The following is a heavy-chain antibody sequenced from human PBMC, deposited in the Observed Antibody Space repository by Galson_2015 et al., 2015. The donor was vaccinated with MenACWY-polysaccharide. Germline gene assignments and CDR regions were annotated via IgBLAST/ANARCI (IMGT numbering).Heavy chain of an antibody. Sequence: QAPGKGLEWVAVIQYDGSNKVYADSVKGRFSISRDNSKNTLYLQMNSLRAEDTAVYYCAREGSRIVFHAFDVWGHGALVTVSS. V-gene: IGHV3-33*05. CDR3: AREGSRIVFHAFDV. D-gene: IGHD2-15*01. J-gene: IGHJ3*01. CDR2: IQYDGSNK.